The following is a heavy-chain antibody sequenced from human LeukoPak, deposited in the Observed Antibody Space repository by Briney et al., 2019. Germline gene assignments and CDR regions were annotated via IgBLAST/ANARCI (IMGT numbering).Heavy chain of an antibody. Sequence: GGSLRLSCAASGFTFSSYSMNWVRQAPGKGLEWVSSISSSSSYIYYADSVKGRFTISRDNAKDSLYLQMNSLRAEDTAVYYCARAAGDSSGYYHESYYFDYWGQGTLVTVSS. J-gene: IGHJ4*02. CDR1: GFTFSSYS. V-gene: IGHV3-21*01. CDR2: ISSSSSYI. D-gene: IGHD3-22*01. CDR3: ARAAGDSSGYYHESYYFDY.